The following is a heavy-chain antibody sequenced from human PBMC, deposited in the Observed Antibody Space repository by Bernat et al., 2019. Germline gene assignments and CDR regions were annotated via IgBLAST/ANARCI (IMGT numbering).Heavy chain of an antibody. CDR1: GGSFSGHY. J-gene: IGHJ4*02. V-gene: IGHV4-34*01. Sequence: QVQVQQWGAGLLKPSETLSLTCAVYGGSFSGHYWSWIRQPPGKGLEWIGEINHSGSTNYNPSLESRVTISLDTSKNQLSLRLSSVTAADTAVYYCARGPQIWCGGVFDYWGQGTLVTVSS. D-gene: IGHD3-10*01. CDR3: ARGPQIWCGGVFDY. CDR2: INHSGST.